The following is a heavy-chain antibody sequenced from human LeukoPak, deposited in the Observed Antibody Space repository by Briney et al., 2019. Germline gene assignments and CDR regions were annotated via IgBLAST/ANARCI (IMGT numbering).Heavy chain of an antibody. D-gene: IGHD3-10*01. Sequence: SETLSLTCAVSGYSISGGYYWGWIRQPPGQGLEWIGSIYHSGSTYYNPSLKSRVTISVDTSKNQFSLKLSSVTAADTAVYYCARGGDYGSGSYYVDGFDPWGQGTLVTVSS. CDR3: ARGGDYGSGSYYVDGFDP. J-gene: IGHJ5*02. CDR1: GYSISGGYY. V-gene: IGHV4-38-2*01. CDR2: IYHSGST.